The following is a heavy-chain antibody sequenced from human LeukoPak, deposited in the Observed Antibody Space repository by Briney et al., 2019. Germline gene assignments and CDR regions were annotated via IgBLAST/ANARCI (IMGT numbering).Heavy chain of an antibody. CDR1: GFTVSSSY. CDR2: IYSGGTT. CDR3: AKGRNEDGDAALNY. D-gene: IGHD4-17*01. Sequence: GGSLRLSCAASGFTVSSSYMSWVRQAPGKGLEWVSVIYSGGTTYYADSVKGRFTISRDNSNNTLYLQMNSLRAEDTAAYHCAKGRNEDGDAALNYWGQGTLVTVSS. J-gene: IGHJ4*02. V-gene: IGHV3-53*01.